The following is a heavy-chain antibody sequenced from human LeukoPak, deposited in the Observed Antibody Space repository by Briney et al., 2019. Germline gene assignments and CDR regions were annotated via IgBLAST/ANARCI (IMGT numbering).Heavy chain of an antibody. D-gene: IGHD4-23*01. CDR1: GGSISSYY. J-gene: IGHJ4*02. CDR2: IYYSGST. CDR3: ARVSASRLNSYYFDY. V-gene: IGHV4-59*01. Sequence: SETLSLTCTVSGGSISSYYWSWIRQPPGKGLEWIGYIYYSGSTNYNPSLKSRVTISIGTSKNQFSLKLSSVTAADTAVYYCARVSASRLNSYYFDYWGQGTLVTVSS.